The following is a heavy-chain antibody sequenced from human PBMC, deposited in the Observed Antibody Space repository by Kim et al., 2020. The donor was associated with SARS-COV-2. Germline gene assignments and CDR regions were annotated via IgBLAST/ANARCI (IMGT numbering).Heavy chain of an antibody. V-gene: IGHV4-4*02. Sequence: SETLSLTCAVSGGSISSSNWWSWVRQPPGKGLEWIGEIYHSGSTNYDPSLKSRVTISVDKSKNQFSLKLSSVTAADTAVYYCARRGGYSYYFDYWGQGTLVTVSS. CDR1: GGSISSSNW. CDR2: IYHSGST. D-gene: IGHD5-18*01. J-gene: IGHJ4*02. CDR3: ARRGGYSYYFDY.